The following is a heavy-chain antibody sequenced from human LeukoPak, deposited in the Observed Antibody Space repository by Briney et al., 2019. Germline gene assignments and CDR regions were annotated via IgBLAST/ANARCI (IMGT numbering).Heavy chain of an antibody. D-gene: IGHD5-18*01. CDR1: GFTLRGYW. CDR3: ARDGYSYGQYYFDY. J-gene: IGHJ4*02. Sequence: GGSLRLSCAASGFTLRGYWMHWVRQGPGEGLVWVSRIKGDDSTCYADSVKGRFTISRDNSKNTLYLQMNSLRAEDTAVYYCARDGYSYGQYYFDYWGQGTLVTVSS. CDR2: IKGDDST. V-gene: IGHV3-74*01.